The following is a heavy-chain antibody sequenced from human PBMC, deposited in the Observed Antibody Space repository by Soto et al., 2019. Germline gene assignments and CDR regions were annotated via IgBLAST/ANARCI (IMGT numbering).Heavy chain of an antibody. J-gene: IGHJ4*02. V-gene: IGHV3-23*01. CDR3: AKGRDIVLMVYAIFDY. D-gene: IGHD2-8*01. Sequence: GGSLRLSCAASGFTFSSYAMSWVRQAPGKGLEWVSAISGSGGSTYNADSVKGRFTISRDNSKKPLYLQMNSLRAEDTAVYYCAKGRDIVLMVYAIFDYWGQGTLVTVSS. CDR1: GFTFSSYA. CDR2: ISGSGGST.